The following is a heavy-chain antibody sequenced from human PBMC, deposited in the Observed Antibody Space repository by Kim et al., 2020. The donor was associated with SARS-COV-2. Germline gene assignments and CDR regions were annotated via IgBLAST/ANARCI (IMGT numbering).Heavy chain of an antibody. J-gene: IGHJ4*02. CDR3: ARDWGSMVRGVYFDY. D-gene: IGHD3-10*01. V-gene: IGHV6-1*01. Sequence: VSVKSRITINPDTSKNQFSLQLNSVTPEDTAVYYCARDWGSMVRGVYFDYWGQGTLVTVSS.